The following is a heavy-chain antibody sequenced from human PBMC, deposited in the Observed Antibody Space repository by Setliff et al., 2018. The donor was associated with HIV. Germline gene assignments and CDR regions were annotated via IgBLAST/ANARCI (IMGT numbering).Heavy chain of an antibody. CDR3: AREADYYDSSRYLLLYYFDS. CDR1: NGSISSHY. J-gene: IGHJ4*02. V-gene: IGHV4-59*11. D-gene: IGHD3-22*01. CDR2: MYYSGST. Sequence: SETLSLTCTVSNGSISSHYWSWIRQPPGKGLEWIGNMYYSGSTNYNPSLKSRVTISVDRSQNHFSLKLSSVTAADTAVYYCAREADYYDSSRYLLLYYFDSWGQGTLVTVSS.